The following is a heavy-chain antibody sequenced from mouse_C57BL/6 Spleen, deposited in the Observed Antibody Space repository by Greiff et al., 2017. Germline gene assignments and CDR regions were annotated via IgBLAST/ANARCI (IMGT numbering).Heavy chain of an antibody. CDR3: TTYDGYFFWFAY. CDR1: GFNIKDDY. V-gene: IGHV14-4*01. D-gene: IGHD2-3*01. Sequence: EVMLVESGAELVRPGASVKLSCTASGFNIKDDYMHWVKQRPEQGLEWIGWIDPENGDTEYASKFQGKATITADTSSNTAYLQLSSLTSEDTAVYYCTTYDGYFFWFAYWGQGTLVTVSA. CDR2: IDPENGDT. J-gene: IGHJ3*01.